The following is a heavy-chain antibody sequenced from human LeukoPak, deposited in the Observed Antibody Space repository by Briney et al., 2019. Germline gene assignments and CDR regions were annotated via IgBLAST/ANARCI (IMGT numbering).Heavy chain of an antibody. CDR1: GYTFTGYY. V-gene: IGHV1-2*06. CDR3: ARGVGPTPHYMDV. Sequence: ASVKVSCKASGYTFTGYYMHWVRQAPGQGLEWMGRINPNSGGTNYAQKFQGRVTMTRDTSISTAYMELSRLRSDDTAVYYCARGVGPTPHYMDVWGKGTTVTVSS. CDR2: INPNSGGT. D-gene: IGHD2-15*01. J-gene: IGHJ6*03.